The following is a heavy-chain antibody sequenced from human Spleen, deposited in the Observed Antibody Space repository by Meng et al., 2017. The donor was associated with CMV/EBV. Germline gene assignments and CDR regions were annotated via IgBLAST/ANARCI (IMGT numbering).Heavy chain of an antibody. CDR2: IKQDGSEK. Sequence: GGSLRLSCAASGFTFSSYWMSWVRQAPGKGLEWVANIKQDGSEKYYVDSVKGRFTISRDNAKNSLYLQMNSLRAEDTAVYYCARDRYDFWSGYPEDYWGQGTLVTVSS. CDR3: ARDRYDFWSGYPEDY. V-gene: IGHV3-7*01. CDR1: GFTFSSYW. D-gene: IGHD3-3*01. J-gene: IGHJ4*02.